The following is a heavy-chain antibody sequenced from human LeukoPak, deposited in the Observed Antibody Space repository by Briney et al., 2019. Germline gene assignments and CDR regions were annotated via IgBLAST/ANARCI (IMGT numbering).Heavy chain of an antibody. J-gene: IGHJ5*02. CDR3: AKGLREYDFWSGYAT. V-gene: IGHV3-23*01. CDR2: ISVSGGSP. D-gene: IGHD3-3*01. CDR1: GFTFSSYA. Sequence: GGSLRLSCAASGFTFSSYAMMWVRQAPGKGLDWVSTISVSGGSPNYADSVKGRFTISRDNSKNTLFLQMNSLRAEDTALYYCAKGLREYDFWSGYATWGQGTQVTVSS.